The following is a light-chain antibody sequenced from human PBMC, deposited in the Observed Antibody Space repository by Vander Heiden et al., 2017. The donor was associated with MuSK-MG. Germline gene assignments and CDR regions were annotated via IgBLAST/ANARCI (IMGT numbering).Light chain of an antibody. Sequence: KVMTQSPATLAVSPGERATLSCRTSQSVRNNLAWYQQKPGQAPRLLIYGASTRATGIPARFSGSGYGIEFTLTISSLQSDDFALYYCQQYNYWPPVAFGQGTKVEIK. CDR1: QSVRNN. CDR2: GAS. CDR3: QQYNYWPPVA. J-gene: IGKJ2*01. V-gene: IGKV3-15*01.